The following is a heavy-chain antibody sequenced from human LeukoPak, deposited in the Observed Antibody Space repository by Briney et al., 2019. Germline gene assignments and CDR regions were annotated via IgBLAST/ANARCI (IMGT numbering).Heavy chain of an antibody. CDR2: IYYSGST. CDR1: GGSFSGYY. D-gene: IGHD3-22*01. Sequence: SETLSLTCAVYGGSFSGYYWSWIRQPPGKGLEWIGYIYYSGSTNYNPSLKSRVTISVDTSKNQFSLKLSSVTAADTAVYYCARFYYDSSDFYYYFDYWGQGALVTVSS. J-gene: IGHJ4*02. V-gene: IGHV4-59*01. CDR3: ARFYYDSSDFYYYFDY.